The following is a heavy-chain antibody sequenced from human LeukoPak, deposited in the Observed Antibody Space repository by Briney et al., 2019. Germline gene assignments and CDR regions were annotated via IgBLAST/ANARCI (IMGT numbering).Heavy chain of an antibody. J-gene: IGHJ3*02. Sequence: GGSLRLSCAASGFTFSSYGMHWVRQAPGKGLEWVAVISYDGSNKYYADSVKGRFTISRDNSKNTLYLQINSLRAEDTAVYYCAKLYDAFDIWGQGTMVTVSS. CDR2: ISYDGSNK. CDR3: AKLYDAFDI. CDR1: GFTFSSYG. V-gene: IGHV3-30*18.